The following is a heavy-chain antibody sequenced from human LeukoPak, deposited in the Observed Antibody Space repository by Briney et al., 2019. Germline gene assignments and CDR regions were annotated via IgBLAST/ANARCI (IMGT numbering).Heavy chain of an antibody. CDR2: IIPIFGTA. J-gene: IGHJ4*02. D-gene: IGHD5-12*01. Sequence: SVKVSCKASGGTFSSYAISWVRQAPGQGLEWMGGIIPIFGTANYAQKFQGRVTITADKSTSTAYMELSSLRAEDTAVYYCAKMATIQYYFDYWGQGTLVTVSS. V-gene: IGHV1-69*06. CDR3: AKMATIQYYFDY. CDR1: GGTFSSYA.